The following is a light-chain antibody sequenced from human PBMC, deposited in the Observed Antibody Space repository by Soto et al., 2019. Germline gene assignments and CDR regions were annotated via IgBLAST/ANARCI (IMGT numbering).Light chain of an antibody. CDR2: GAS. CDR3: QRYDGSSWT. J-gene: IGKJ1*01. Sequence: EIVLTQSPGTVSLSPGERATLSCRASQRVSSNWLAWYQQKPGQAPRLLISGASNRAAGTPDRFSGSGSGTDFTLTISRLEPEDFAVYYCQRYDGSSWTFCQGTKVEIK. V-gene: IGKV3-20*01. CDR1: QRVSSNW.